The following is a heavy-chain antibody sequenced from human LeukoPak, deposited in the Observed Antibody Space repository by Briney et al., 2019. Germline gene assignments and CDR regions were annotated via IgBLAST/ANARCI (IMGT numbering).Heavy chain of an antibody. Sequence: GGSLRLSCAASGFTFSSYSMNWVRQAPGKGLEWVSSISSSSSYIYYADSVKGRFTISRDNAKNSLYLQMNSLRAEDTAVYYCAKDWGYYDSSGYNTYWGQGTLVTVSS. CDR1: GFTFSSYS. D-gene: IGHD3-22*01. V-gene: IGHV3-21*01. CDR2: ISSSSSYI. J-gene: IGHJ4*02. CDR3: AKDWGYYDSSGYNTY.